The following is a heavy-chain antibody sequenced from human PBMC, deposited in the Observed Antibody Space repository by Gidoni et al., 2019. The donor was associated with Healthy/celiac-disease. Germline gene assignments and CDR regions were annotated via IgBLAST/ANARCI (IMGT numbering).Heavy chain of an antibody. D-gene: IGHD1-26*01. CDR3: TTDGYSGSYYG. V-gene: IGHV3-15*01. J-gene: IGHJ4*02. CDR1: GFPFSNAW. CDR2: IKSKTDGGTT. Sequence: EVQLVESGGGLVKPGGSLGCSCEASGFPFSNAWMSWVRQAPGKGVEWVGRIKSKTDGGTTDYAAPVKDRFTISRDDSKNTLYLQMNSLKTEDTAVYYCTTDGYSGSYYGWGQGTLVTVSS.